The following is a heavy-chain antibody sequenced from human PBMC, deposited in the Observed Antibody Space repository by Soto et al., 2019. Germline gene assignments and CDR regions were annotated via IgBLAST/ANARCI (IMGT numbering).Heavy chain of an antibody. CDR2: ISAHNGNT. Sequence: QVHLVQSGAEVKKPGASVKVSCKASGYTFTSYGITWVRQAPGQGLEWMGWISAHNGNTDYAQKNQGRVIVTRDTATSTAYMELRSLRSDDTAVYYCARGRYGEYWGQGALVTVSS. CDR3: ARGRYGEY. V-gene: IGHV1-18*01. J-gene: IGHJ4*02. D-gene: IGHD3-10*01. CDR1: GYTFTSYG.